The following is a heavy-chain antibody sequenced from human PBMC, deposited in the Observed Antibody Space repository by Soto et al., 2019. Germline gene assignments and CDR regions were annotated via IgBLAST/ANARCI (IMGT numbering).Heavy chain of an antibody. CDR1: GFTVSDNY. Sequence: EVQLVESGGGLVQPGGSLRLSCAASGFTVSDNYMNWVRQAPGKGLEWVAVIYRGTTYYADSVKGRFTISRDNSKNTLYIQMSSLRPEDTAVYDCARDVDRRDYDSTGYSFDYWGQGTLVAVSS. D-gene: IGHD3-22*01. V-gene: IGHV3-66*01. CDR3: ARDVDRRDYDSTGYSFDY. CDR2: IYRGTT. J-gene: IGHJ4*02.